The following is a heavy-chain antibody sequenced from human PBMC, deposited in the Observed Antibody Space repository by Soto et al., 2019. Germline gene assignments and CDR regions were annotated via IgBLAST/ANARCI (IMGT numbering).Heavy chain of an antibody. Sequence: QVQLQESGPGLVKPSQTLSLPCTVSGGSISSGGYYWSWIRQHPGKGLEWIGYIYYSGSTYYNPSLKSRVTISVDTSKNQFSLKLSSVTAAATAVYYCARDPGGVLKVGGHYFDYWGQGTLVTVSS. J-gene: IGHJ4*02. V-gene: IGHV4-31*03. CDR1: GGSISSGGYY. CDR2: IYYSGST. CDR3: ARDPGGVLKVGGHYFDY. D-gene: IGHD3-10*01.